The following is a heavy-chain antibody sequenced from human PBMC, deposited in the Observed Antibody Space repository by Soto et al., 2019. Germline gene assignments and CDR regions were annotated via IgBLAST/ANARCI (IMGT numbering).Heavy chain of an antibody. CDR1: GFTFSSYA. V-gene: IGHV3-30-3*01. CDR3: ARDRLRYNWNDFPYYYYGMDV. Sequence: QVQLVESGGGXXXXXXXLRLSCAASGFTFSSYAMHWVRQAPGKGLEWVAVISYDGSNKYYADSVKGRFTISRDNSKNTLYLQMNSLRAEDTAVYYCARDRLRYNWNDFPYYYYGMDVWGQGTTVTVSS. D-gene: IGHD1-1*01. CDR2: ISYDGSNK. J-gene: IGHJ6*02.